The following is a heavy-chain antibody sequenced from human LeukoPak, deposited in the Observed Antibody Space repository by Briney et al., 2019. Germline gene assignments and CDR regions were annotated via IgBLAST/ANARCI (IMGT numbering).Heavy chain of an antibody. Sequence: SETLSLTCTVSGGSISSYYWSWIRQPPGKGLEWIGYIYYSGSTNYNPSRKSRVTISVDTSKNQFSLKLSSVTAADTAVYYCARDRWLYGMDVWGQGTTVTVSS. CDR2: IYYSGST. CDR3: ARDRWLYGMDV. J-gene: IGHJ6*02. CDR1: GGSISSYY. D-gene: IGHD2-15*01. V-gene: IGHV4-59*01.